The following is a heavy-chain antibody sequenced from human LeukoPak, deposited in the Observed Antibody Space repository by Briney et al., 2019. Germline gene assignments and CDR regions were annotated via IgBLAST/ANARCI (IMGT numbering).Heavy chain of an antibody. V-gene: IGHV3-30*04. J-gene: IGHJ4*02. Sequence: GRSLRLSCAASGFTFSSYAMHWVRQAPGKGLEWVAVISYDGSNKYYADSVKGRFTLLRDSSKNTVYLQMNSLRAEDTAVYYCAKVRPYGTTWYGGVENWGQGTLVTVSS. CDR1: GFTFSSYA. CDR2: ISYDGSNK. CDR3: AKVRPYGTTWYGGVEN. D-gene: IGHD6-13*01.